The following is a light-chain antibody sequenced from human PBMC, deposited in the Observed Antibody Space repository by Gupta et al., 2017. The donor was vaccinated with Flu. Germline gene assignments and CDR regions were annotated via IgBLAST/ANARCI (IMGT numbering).Light chain of an antibody. CDR3: QQYGSSPLT. Sequence: EIVLTQSPGTLSLSPGEAATLSCRASQSVGNRYLAWYQQKPGQAPRLLIYGASTRAPGIPDRVSGSGSGADFTLTSSRLEPEDFAVYYCQQYGSSPLTFGGGTKVEIK. V-gene: IGKV3-20*01. CDR2: GAS. J-gene: IGKJ4*01. CDR1: QSVGNRY.